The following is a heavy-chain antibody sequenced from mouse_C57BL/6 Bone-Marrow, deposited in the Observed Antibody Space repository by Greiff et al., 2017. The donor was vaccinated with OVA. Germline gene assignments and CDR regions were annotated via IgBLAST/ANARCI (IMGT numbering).Heavy chain of an antibody. CDR1: GFNIKDDY. D-gene: IGHD1-3*01. CDR2: IDPENGDT. J-gene: IGHJ2*01. CDR3: TRYSPYFDY. V-gene: IGHV14-4*01. Sequence: EVMLVESGAELVRPGASVKLSCTASGFNIKDDYMHWVKQRPEQGLEWIGWIDPENGDTEYASKFQGKATITADTSSNTAYLQLSSLTSEDTAVYYCTRYSPYFDYWGQGTTLTVSS.